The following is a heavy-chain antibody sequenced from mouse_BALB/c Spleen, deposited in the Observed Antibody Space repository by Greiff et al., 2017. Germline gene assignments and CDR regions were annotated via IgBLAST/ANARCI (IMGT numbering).Heavy chain of an antibody. D-gene: IGHD1-1*01. Sequence: VHVKQSGPELVEPGASVKISCTASGYSFTGYFMNWVKQSPGKSLEWIGRINPYTGDTFYNQKLKDKATFTVAKSSSTAHMELLSRTSEDSAVYYCGRSYYGSSYPLDYWGQGTTLTVSA. J-gene: IGHJ2*01. V-gene: IGHV1-37*01. CDR2: INPYTGDT. CDR1: GYSFTGYF. CDR3: GRSYYGSSYPLDY.